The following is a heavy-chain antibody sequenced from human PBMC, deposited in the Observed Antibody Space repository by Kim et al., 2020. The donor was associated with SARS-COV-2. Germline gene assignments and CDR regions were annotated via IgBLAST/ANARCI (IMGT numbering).Heavy chain of an antibody. V-gene: IGHV3-21*01. CDR3: ARYSGYDSGGGTRSWYFDL. J-gene: IGHJ2*01. CDR2: IGSSSNYI. CDR1: GFTFGSYT. Sequence: GGSLRLSCAASGFTFGSYTMNWVRQAPRKGLEWVASIGSSSNYIYYADSVKGRFTISRDNARNSLFLQMNNLRAEDTAVYYCARYSGYDSGGGTRSWYFDLWGRGTLVTVSS. D-gene: IGHD5-12*01.